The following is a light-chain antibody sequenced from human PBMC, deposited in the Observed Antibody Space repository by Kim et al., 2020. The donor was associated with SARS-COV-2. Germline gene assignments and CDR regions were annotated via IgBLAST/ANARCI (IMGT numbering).Light chain of an antibody. CDR1: QDINNY. J-gene: IGKJ2*01. Sequence: SASGGDIVTITCRASQDINNYLAWYQQKPGKAPKLLIYVASTVQSGVPSRFRGSGSGTDFTLTISSLQPEDFATYYCQQLKTYPQTFGQGTKLEI. CDR2: VAS. V-gene: IGKV1-9*01. CDR3: QQLKTYPQT.